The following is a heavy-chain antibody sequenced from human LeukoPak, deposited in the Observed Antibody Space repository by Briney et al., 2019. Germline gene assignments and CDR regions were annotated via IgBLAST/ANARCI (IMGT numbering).Heavy chain of an antibody. J-gene: IGHJ3*02. CDR1: GGSISSYY. CDR2: VYTSGST. CDR3: ARLITGTTTAFDI. D-gene: IGHD1-7*01. Sequence: SETLSLTCTVSGGSISSYYWTWIRQPAGKGLECIGRVYTSGSTHYNPSLKTRLTMSVDTPKNQFSLKLSSVTAADTAVYYCARLITGTTTAFDIWGQGTMVTVSS. V-gene: IGHV4-4*07.